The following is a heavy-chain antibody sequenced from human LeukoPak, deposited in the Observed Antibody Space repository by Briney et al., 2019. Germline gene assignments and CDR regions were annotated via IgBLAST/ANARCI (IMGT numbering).Heavy chain of an antibody. CDR1: GFTVSSNY. D-gene: IGHD3-22*01. Sequence: GGSLRLSCAASGFTVSSNYMSWVRQAPGKGLEWVSVIYSGGSTYYADSVKGRFTISRDNSKNMLYLQMNSLRAEDTAVYYCARGEGYYDSSGYYPFSHWGQGTLVTVSS. J-gene: IGHJ4*02. CDR3: ARGEGYYDSSGYYPFSH. V-gene: IGHV3-53*01. CDR2: IYSGGST.